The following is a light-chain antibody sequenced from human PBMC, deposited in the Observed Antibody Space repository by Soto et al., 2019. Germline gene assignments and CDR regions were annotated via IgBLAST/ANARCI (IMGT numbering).Light chain of an antibody. CDR3: QPHNNWPLT. CDR1: QGIGDT. V-gene: IGKV3-15*01. J-gene: IGKJ4*01. Sequence: VRRQSPGTLSVSPVKGATLSCRASQGIGDTLSWYQHKHGQTPRLLIYDTSTRATGVPTRFSGSRYGAEFTLTINSLQSEDFAVYYCQPHNNWPLTFGGGTKVDIK. CDR2: DTS.